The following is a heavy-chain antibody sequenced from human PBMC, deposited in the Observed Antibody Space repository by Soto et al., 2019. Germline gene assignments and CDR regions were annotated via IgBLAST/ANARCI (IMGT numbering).Heavy chain of an antibody. CDR3: AKNALSGEPGPPYGGVDY. J-gene: IGHJ4*02. CDR1: GFTFDDYA. V-gene: IGHV3-9*01. D-gene: IGHD3-10*01. CDR2: ISWNSDTT. Sequence: EVQLVESGGGLVQPGRSLRLSCAASGFTFDDYAMHWVRQVPGKGLEWVSSISWNSDTTDYADSVKGRFTISRDNAKDALYLQMNSLRAEDTALDYCAKNALSGEPGPPYGGVDYWGQGTLVTVSS.